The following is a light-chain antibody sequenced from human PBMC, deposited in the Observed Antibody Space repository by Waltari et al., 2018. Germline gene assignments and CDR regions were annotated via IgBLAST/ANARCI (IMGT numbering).Light chain of an antibody. CDR2: EGS. CDR3: CSYAGSSTYV. J-gene: IGLJ1*01. Sequence: QSALTQPASVSGSPGQSITISCTGTSSDVGGYNLVSWYQQHPGKAPKVMMYEGSHRPAGVSNRFSASKSGHTASLTISGLQAEDEADYYCCSYAGSSTYVFGSGTEVTVL. V-gene: IGLV2-23*01. CDR1: SSDVGGYNL.